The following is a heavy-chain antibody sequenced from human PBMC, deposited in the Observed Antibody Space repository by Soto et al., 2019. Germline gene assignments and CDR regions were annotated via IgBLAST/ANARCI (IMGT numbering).Heavy chain of an antibody. J-gene: IGHJ4*02. CDR3: AKGGDGRYCSGGSCDGYDY. V-gene: IGHV3-23*01. CDR1: GFTFSSYA. Sequence: EVPLLESGGGLVQPGGSLRLSCAASGFTFSSYAMSWVRQAPGKGLEWVSAISGSGGSTYYADSVKGRFTISRDNSKNTLYLQMNSLRAEDTAVYYCAKGGDGRYCSGGSCDGYDYWGQGTLVTVSS. CDR2: ISGSGGST. D-gene: IGHD2-15*01.